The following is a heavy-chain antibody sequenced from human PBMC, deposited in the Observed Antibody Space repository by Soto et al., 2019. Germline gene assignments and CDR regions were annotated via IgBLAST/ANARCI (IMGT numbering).Heavy chain of an antibody. CDR2: ITASGRFT. CDR3: VKDSRRWYYFDY. D-gene: IGHD6-13*01. Sequence: EVQLLESGGALVQPGGSLRLACEASGFTFDNFAMSWVRQAPGKGLEWVAGITASGRFTYYADSVKGRFTISRDNRKNTLSVQIESLRGEDTASYYCVKDSRRWYYFDYWGPGTLGTVSS. CDR1: GFTFDNFA. J-gene: IGHJ4*02. V-gene: IGHV3-23*01.